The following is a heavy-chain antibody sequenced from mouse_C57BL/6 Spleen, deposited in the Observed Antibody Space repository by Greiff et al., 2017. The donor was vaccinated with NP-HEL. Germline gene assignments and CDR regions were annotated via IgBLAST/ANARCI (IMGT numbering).Heavy chain of an antibody. J-gene: IGHJ1*03. CDR1: GYAFSSYW. CDR3: ANIYDGYYVGYFDV. CDR2: IYPGDGDT. Sequence: QVQLQQSGAELVKPGASVKISCKASGYAFSSYWMNWVKQRPGKGLEWIGQIYPGDGDTNYNGKFKGKATLTADKSSSTAYMQLSSLTSEDSAVYFCANIYDGYYVGYFDVWGTGTTVTVSS. D-gene: IGHD2-3*01. V-gene: IGHV1-80*01.